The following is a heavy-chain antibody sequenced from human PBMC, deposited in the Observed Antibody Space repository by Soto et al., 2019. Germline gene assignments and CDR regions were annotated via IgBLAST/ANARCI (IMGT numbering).Heavy chain of an antibody. CDR1: GFTFSSYA. CDR2: VSGSGGGT. Sequence: GGSLRLSCAVSGFTFSSYAMSWVRQAPGKGLEWVSSVSGSGGGTYYADSVKGRFTISRDNSKNTLYLQMNSLTVEDTAVYYGAKDRTSTGDRPRFDPWGQGTLVTVSS. V-gene: IGHV3-23*01. D-gene: IGHD4-4*01. J-gene: IGHJ5*02. CDR3: AKDRTSTGDRPRFDP.